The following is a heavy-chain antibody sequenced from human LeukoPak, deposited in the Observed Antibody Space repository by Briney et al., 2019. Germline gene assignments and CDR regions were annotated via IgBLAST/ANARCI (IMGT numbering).Heavy chain of an antibody. J-gene: IGHJ5*02. CDR2: IYPLDSIT. CDR3: ARLAPDYADYWFDP. V-gene: IGHV5-51*01. CDR1: GYDFSTKC. D-gene: IGHD4-17*01. Sequence: GESLKIFCQASGYDFSTKCIGWVRQMAGKGREWMGIIYPLDSITRYSPSFQGHVTISADTSINTAYLQWTSLKPSDTALYYCARLAPDYADYWFDPWGQGTLVTVSS.